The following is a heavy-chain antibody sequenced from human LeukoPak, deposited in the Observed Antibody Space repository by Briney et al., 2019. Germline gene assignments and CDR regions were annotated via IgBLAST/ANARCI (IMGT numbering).Heavy chain of an antibody. CDR3: ARDYNSWNVDF. Sequence: PGGSLRLSCAASGFTFSSYSMNWVRQAPGKGLEWVSFISPSSTYTYYADSVKGRFTISRDNAKNSLYLQMNSLRAEDTAVYYRARDYNSWNVDFWGQGTLVTVSS. J-gene: IGHJ4*02. V-gene: IGHV3-21*04. CDR2: ISPSSTYT. D-gene: IGHD1-1*01. CDR1: GFTFSSYS.